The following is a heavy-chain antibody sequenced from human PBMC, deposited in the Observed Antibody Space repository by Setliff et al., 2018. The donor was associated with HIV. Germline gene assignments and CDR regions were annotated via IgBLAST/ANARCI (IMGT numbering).Heavy chain of an antibody. D-gene: IGHD4-17*01. CDR3: ARSTTAD. V-gene: IGHV1-2*02. Sequence: ASVKVSCKASGYTFTEYYIHWVRQAPGRGLEWMGWIYPNTGGTNYAQKFQGRVTMTRDTSISTAYMELSRLRSDDTALYYCARSTTADWGQGTMVTVSS. CDR1: GYTFTEYY. J-gene: IGHJ4*02. CDR2: IYPNTGGT.